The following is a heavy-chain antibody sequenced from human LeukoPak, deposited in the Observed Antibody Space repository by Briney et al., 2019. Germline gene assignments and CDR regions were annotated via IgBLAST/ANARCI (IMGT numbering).Heavy chain of an antibody. CDR3: ATDFIPPIKQTEIVGASDY. CDR1: GYTLTELS. D-gene: IGHD1-26*01. V-gene: IGHV1-24*01. CDR2: FDPEDGET. J-gene: IGHJ4*02. Sequence: ASVTVSCKVSGYTLTELSMHWVRQAPGKGLEWMGGFDPEDGETIYAQKFQGRVTMTEDTSTDTAYMELSSLRSEDTAVYYCATDFIPPIKQTEIVGASDYWGQGTLVTVSS.